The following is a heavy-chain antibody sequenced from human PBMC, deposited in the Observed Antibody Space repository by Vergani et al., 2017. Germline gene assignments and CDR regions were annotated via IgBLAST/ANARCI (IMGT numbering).Heavy chain of an antibody. J-gene: IGHJ4*02. D-gene: IGHD3-10*01. CDR2: ISGSGGST. V-gene: IGHV3-23*01. Sequence: EVQLLESGGGLVQPGGSLRLSCAASGFTFSSYAMSWVRQAPGKGLEWVSAISGSGGSTYYADSVKGRFTIARDNAKNTLYLQMNSLRAEDTAVYYCAKDRGPFYGSVIGDYWGQGTLVTVSS. CDR3: AKDRGPFYGSVIGDY. CDR1: GFTFSSYA.